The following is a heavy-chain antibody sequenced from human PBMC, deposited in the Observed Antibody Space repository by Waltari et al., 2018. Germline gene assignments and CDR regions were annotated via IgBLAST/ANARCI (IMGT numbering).Heavy chain of an antibody. CDR3: AKGMATNRWMLPGYYYYGMDV. CDR2: ISGSGGST. Sequence: EVQLLESGGGLVQPGGSLRLSCAASGFTCSSYPMSWVRPAPGKGLEGVSAISGSGGSTYYADSVKGRFTISRDNSKNTLYLQMNSRRAEDTAVYYCAKGMATNRWMLPGYYYYGMDVWGQGTTVTVSS. J-gene: IGHJ6*02. CDR1: GFTCSSYP. V-gene: IGHV3-23*01. D-gene: IGHD5-12*01.